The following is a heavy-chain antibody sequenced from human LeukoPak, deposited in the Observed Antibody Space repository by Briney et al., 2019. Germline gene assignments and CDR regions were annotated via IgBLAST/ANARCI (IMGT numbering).Heavy chain of an antibody. CDR2: IDRGGST. V-gene: IGHV3-53*01. Sequence: GGSLRLSCAASGFTVSSNYMSWVRQAPGKGLEWVSIIDRGGSTYYADSVKGRVTISRDNSKRTLYLQINSLRGEATAVYYCASRDRGYYYGMDVWGQGTTVTVSS. J-gene: IGHJ6*02. D-gene: IGHD5-24*01. CDR3: ASRDRGYYYGMDV. CDR1: GFTVSSNY.